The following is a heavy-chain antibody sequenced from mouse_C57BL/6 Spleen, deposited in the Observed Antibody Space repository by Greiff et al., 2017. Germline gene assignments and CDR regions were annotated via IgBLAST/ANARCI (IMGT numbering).Heavy chain of an antibody. Sequence: EVKLVASGEGLVKPGGSLKLSCAASGFTFSSYAMSWVRQTPEKRLEWVAYISSGGDYIYYADTVKGRFTISRDNARNTLYLQMSSLKSEDTAMYYCTSGTTGFAYWGQGTLVTVSA. CDR3: TSGTTGFAY. CDR1: GFTFSSYA. D-gene: IGHD1-1*01. V-gene: IGHV5-9-1*02. CDR2: ISSGGDYI. J-gene: IGHJ3*01.